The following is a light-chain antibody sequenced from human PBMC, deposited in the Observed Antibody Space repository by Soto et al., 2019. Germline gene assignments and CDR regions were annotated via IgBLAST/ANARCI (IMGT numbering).Light chain of an antibody. CDR2: KAS. CDR1: QTISSW. Sequence: DIQMTXSXSXXXXSVGDRVTITCRASQTISSWLAWYQQKPGKAPKLLIYKASTLKSGVPSRFSGSGSGTEFTLTISSLQPDDFATYYCQHYNSYSEAFGQGTKVELK. CDR3: QHYNSYSEA. V-gene: IGKV1-5*03. J-gene: IGKJ1*01.